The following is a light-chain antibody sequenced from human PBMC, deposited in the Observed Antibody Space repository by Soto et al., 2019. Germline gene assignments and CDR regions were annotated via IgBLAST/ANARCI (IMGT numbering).Light chain of an antibody. CDR2: KAS. J-gene: IGKJ1*01. CDR3: QHYNTYTWT. Sequence: DIQTTQSPSTLSASVGDRVSITCRASQSISTYLAWYQQKPGKAPKLLIYKASSLGSGVPSRFSGSGSGTDFTLTISSMQPDDSATYYCQHYNTYTWTFGLGTKVDIK. CDR1: QSISTY. V-gene: IGKV1-5*03.